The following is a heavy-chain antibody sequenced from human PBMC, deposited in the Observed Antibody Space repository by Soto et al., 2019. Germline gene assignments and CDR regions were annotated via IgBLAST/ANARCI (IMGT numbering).Heavy chain of an antibody. CDR3: ARAGKVKAVAGTNYYYGMDV. D-gene: IGHD6-19*01. V-gene: IGHV3-33*01. Sequence: LSLTCAASGFTFSSYGMHWVRQAPGKGLEWVAVIWYDGSNKYYADSVKGRFTISRDNSKNTLYLQMNSLRAEDTAVYYCARAGKVKAVAGTNYYYGMDVWGQGTTVTVSS. CDR2: IWYDGSNK. CDR1: GFTFSSYG. J-gene: IGHJ6*02.